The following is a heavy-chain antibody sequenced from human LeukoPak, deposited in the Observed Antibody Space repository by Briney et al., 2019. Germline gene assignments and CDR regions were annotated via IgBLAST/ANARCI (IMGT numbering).Heavy chain of an antibody. CDR1: GDSVSSNSVT. D-gene: IGHD2-21*02. CDR2: TYYRSTWYN. CDR3: ARRLTQYNCFDP. Sequence: SQTLSLTCAISGDSVSSNSVTWNWIRQSPSSGLEWLGRTYYRSTWYNDYAVSVRGRITVNPDTSKNQFSLHLNSVTPEDTAVYYCARRLTQYNCFDPWGQGILVTVSS. V-gene: IGHV6-1*01. J-gene: IGHJ5*02.